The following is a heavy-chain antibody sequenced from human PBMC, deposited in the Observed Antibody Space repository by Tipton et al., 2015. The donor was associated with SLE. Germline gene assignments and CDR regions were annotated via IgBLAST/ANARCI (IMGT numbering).Heavy chain of an antibody. CDR3: VRQPSSPGSVDY. CDR1: GGHFSGYF. D-gene: IGHD3-10*01. Sequence: TLSLTCAVSGGHFSGYFWSWIRQSPGRGLEWIGEINHRGSTYYNPSLKSRVTISVDTSKNQFSLQLSSVTAADTAVYNCVRQPSSPGSVDYWGQGTLVTVSS. V-gene: IGHV4-34*01. J-gene: IGHJ4*02. CDR2: INHRGST.